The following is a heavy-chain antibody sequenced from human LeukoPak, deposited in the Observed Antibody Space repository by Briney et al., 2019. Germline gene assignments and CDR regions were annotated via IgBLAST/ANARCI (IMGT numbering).Heavy chain of an antibody. Sequence: GGSLRLSCAASGFTFSSYSMNWVRQAPGKGLEWVSSISSSSSYIYYADSVKGRFTISRDNAKNSLYLQMNSLRAEDTAVYYCATGFFYDYYMDLWGKGTTVTVSS. CDR1: GFTFSSYS. CDR2: ISSSSSYI. CDR3: ATGFFYDYYMDL. V-gene: IGHV3-21*01. D-gene: IGHD3-10*01. J-gene: IGHJ6*03.